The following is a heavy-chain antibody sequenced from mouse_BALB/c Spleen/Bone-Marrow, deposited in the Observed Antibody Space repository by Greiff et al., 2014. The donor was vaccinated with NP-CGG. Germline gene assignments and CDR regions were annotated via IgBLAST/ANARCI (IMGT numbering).Heavy chain of an antibody. V-gene: IGHV2-9-2*01. CDR3: VRGYYYGSGPFDY. CDR1: GFSLTTYD. D-gene: IGHD1-1*01. CDR2: IWTGGGT. Sequence: VKLMESGPGLVAPSQSLSMTCTVSGFSLTTYDISWIRQPPGKGLEWLGVIWTGGGTNYNSTFMSRLTISKDNSKSQVFLKMNSLQTDDTAIYYCVRGYYYGSGPFDYWGQGTTLTVSS. J-gene: IGHJ2*01.